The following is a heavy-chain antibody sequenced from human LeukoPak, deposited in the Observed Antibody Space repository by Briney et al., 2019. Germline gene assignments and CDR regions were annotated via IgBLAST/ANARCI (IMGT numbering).Heavy chain of an antibody. CDR2: IYYTGST. CDR1: GGSISSSNW. D-gene: IGHD5-24*01. J-gene: IGHJ4*02. Sequence: SETLSLTCAVSGGSISSSNWWSWIRQPPGKGLEWIGYIYYTGSTNQNPSLKSRVIISVDMSKNQFSLKLSSVTATDTAVYYCVRGRDGYSDWGQGTLVTVSS. CDR3: VRGRDGYSD. V-gene: IGHV4-4*02.